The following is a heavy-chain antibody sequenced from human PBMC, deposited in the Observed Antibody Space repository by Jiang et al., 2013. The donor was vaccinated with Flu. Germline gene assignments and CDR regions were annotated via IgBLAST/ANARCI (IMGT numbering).Heavy chain of an antibody. Sequence: QLLESGGGLVQPGGSLRLSCAVSGFTFNNYSMNWVRQAPGKGLEWVSYISSSGTTISYAESVKGRFTISRDNAKNSLYLQMNSLRVEDAAVYYCAKFSSSQLSAYWGQGALVTVSS. J-gene: IGHJ4*02. CDR2: ISSSGTTI. CDR3: AKFSSSQLSAY. D-gene: IGHD6-6*01. CDR1: GFTFNNYS. V-gene: IGHV3-48*01.